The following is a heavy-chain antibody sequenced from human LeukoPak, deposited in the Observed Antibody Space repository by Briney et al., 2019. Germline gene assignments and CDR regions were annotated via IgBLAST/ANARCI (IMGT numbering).Heavy chain of an antibody. Sequence: QPGRSLRLSCAASGFTFDDYAMHWVRQAPGKGLEWVSGISWNSGSIGYADSVKGRFTISRDNARNSLYLQMNTLRAEDTAVYSCARGADGVSSNSRGWFDPWGQGTLVTVSS. D-gene: IGHD2-15*01. V-gene: IGHV3-9*01. CDR2: ISWNSGSI. J-gene: IGHJ5*02. CDR1: GFTFDDYA. CDR3: ARGADGVSSNSRGWFDP.